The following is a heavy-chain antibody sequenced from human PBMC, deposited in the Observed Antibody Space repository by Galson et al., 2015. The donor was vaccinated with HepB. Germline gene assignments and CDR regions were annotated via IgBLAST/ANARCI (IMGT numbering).Heavy chain of an antibody. V-gene: IGHV3-23*01. Sequence: SLRLSCAASGFTFNTYAMSWVRRAPGKGLQWVSSISATGGTTYYSDSVKGRFTISRDNSMDTLYLQMNRLRAEDTAVYYCAKAFGVYDSIYDGPFSYWGQGSLVTVSS. D-gene: IGHD3-22*01. J-gene: IGHJ4*02. CDR3: AKAFGVYDSIYDGPFSY. CDR2: ISATGGTT. CDR1: GFTFNTYA.